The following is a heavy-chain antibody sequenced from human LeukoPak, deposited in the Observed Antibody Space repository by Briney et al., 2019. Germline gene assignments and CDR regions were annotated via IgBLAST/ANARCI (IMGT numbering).Heavy chain of an antibody. CDR1: GGSY. Sequence: SETLSLTCTVSGGSYWGWIRQPPGKGLEWIGSISYSGTTYYNPSLKSRVTISVDTSKNPFSLKLSSVTAADTAVYYCARHLVGRFGDHDGYYFGYWGQGTLVTVSS. CDR3: ARHLVGRFGDHDGYYFGY. CDR2: ISYSGTT. V-gene: IGHV4-39*01. J-gene: IGHJ4*02. D-gene: IGHD3-10*01.